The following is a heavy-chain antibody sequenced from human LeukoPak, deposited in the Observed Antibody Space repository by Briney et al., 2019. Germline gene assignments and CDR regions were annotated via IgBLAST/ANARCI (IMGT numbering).Heavy chain of an antibody. Sequence: SETLSLTCTVSGYSITSAYYWSWIRQPPGKGLEWIGYIYYSGSTNYNPSLKSRVTISVDTSKNQFSLKLSSVTAADTAVYYCARESSPPYYYYYMDVWGKGTTVTVSS. CDR2: IYYSGST. CDR3: ARESSPPYYYYYMDV. CDR1: GYSITSAYY. D-gene: IGHD6-6*01. V-gene: IGHV4-61*01. J-gene: IGHJ6*03.